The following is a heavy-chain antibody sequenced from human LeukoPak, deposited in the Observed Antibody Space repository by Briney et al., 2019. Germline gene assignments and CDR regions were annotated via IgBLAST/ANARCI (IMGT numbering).Heavy chain of an antibody. J-gene: IGHJ3*02. CDR1: GYTFTGSY. V-gene: IGHV1-2*02. CDR2: INPISGGT. D-gene: IGHD3-10*01. Sequence: GASVKVSCKGSGYTFTGSYMHWVRQAPGQGLEWMGWINPISGGTNYAQKFRGRVTMTRDTSISTAYMELSRLRSDDTAIYYCARAFLWFGESFYDAYDIWGQGTMVTVSS. CDR3: ARAFLWFGESFYDAYDI.